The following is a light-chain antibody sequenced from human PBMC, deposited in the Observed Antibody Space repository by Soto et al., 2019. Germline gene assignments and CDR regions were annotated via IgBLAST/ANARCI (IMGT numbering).Light chain of an antibody. V-gene: IGLV2-11*01. CDR1: SSDVGGYNY. J-gene: IGLJ1*01. CDR3: YSYAGSYTFYV. Sequence: QSALTQPRSVSGSPGQSVTISCTGTSSDVGGYNYVSWYQQYPGKAPKLMIYDVSKRPSGVPDRFSGSKSGNTASLTISGLQAEDEADYYCYSYAGSYTFYVFGTGTNITVL. CDR2: DVS.